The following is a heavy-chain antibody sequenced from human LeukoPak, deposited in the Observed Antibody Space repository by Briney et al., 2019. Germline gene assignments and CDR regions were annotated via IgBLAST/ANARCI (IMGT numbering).Heavy chain of an antibody. CDR3: ASWSSSWYGEYYYYYGMDV. CDR2: ISSSGSTI. D-gene: IGHD6-13*01. CDR1: GFTFSSYE. V-gene: IGHV3-48*03. J-gene: IGHJ6*02. Sequence: GGSLRLSCAASGFTFSSYEMNWVRQAPGKGLEWVSYISSSGSTIYYADSVKGRFTISRDNAKNSLYLQMNSLRAEDTAVYYCASWSSSWYGEYYYYYGMDVWGQGTTVTVSS.